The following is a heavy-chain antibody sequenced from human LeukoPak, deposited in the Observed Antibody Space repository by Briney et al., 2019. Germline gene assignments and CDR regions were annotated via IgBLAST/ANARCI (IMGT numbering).Heavy chain of an antibody. D-gene: IGHD2-8*02. CDR1: GGSIGTYH. J-gene: IGHJ6*03. Sequence: SETLSLTCTISGGSIGTYHWSWIRQPPGKGLEWIGYIYDSGSTNYNSSLKSRVTISVDTSKSEISLRLSSVTTADTAVYYCARLFLGYDGGNYLRVVPTGDYYYMDVWGKGTTVTISS. V-gene: IGHV4-59*01. CDR2: IYDSGST. CDR3: ARLFLGYDGGNYLRVVPTGDYYYMDV.